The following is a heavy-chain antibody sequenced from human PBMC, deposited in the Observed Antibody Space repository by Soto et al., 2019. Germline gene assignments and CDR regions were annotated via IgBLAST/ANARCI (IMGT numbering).Heavy chain of an antibody. Sequence: EVQVVESGGGLVKPGGSLRLSCVASGFNFTNYGMNWVRQAAEKGLEWVSSISSSRSYISYADSVKGRFTISRDNAKNSVYLQMNSLRAEDTAVYYCARSDCTSTSRYAVWFDPWGQGTLVTVSS. CDR3: ARSDCTSTSRYAVWFDP. CDR2: ISSSRSYI. V-gene: IGHV3-21*01. D-gene: IGHD2-2*01. CDR1: GFNFTNYG. J-gene: IGHJ5*02.